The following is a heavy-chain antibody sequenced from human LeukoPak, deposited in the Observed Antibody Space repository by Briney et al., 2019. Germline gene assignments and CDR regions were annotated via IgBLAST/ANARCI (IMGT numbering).Heavy chain of an antibody. D-gene: IGHD1-26*01. CDR1: GFTFSSYG. Sequence: PGGSLRLSCAASGFTFSSYGMTWVRQAPGKGLEWVSAISGRGGSTYYADSVKGRFTISRDNSKNTLYLQMNSLRAEDTAVYYCAKGVRKWELLLNWFDPWGQGTLVTVSS. CDR3: AKGVRKWELLLNWFDP. CDR2: ISGRGGST. J-gene: IGHJ5*02. V-gene: IGHV3-23*01.